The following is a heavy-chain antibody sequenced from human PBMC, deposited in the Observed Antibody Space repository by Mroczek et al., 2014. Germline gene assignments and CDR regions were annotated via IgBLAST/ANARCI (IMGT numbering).Heavy chain of an antibody. CDR3: ASPGSYYYKHAFDI. J-gene: IGHJ3*02. CDR1: GGSFSGYY. Sequence: QVQLQQWGAGLLKPSETLSLTCAVYGGSFSGYYWSWIRQPPGKGLEWIGEINHSGSTNYNPSLKSRVTISVDTSKNQFSLKLSSVTAADTAVYYCASPGSYYYKHAFDIWGQGTMVTVSS. CDR2: INHSGST. V-gene: IGHV4-34*01. D-gene: IGHD1-26*01.